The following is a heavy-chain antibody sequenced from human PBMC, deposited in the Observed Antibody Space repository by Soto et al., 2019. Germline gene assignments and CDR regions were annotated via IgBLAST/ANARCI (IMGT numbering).Heavy chain of an antibody. CDR2: INPQTGGT. CDR3: ARERYQVISDGIDV. V-gene: IGHV1-2*02. D-gene: IGHD2-2*01. J-gene: IGHJ6*02. CDR1: GYTFTGYY. Sequence: ASVKVSCKASGYTFTGYYIHWVREAPGQGLEWMGWINPQTGGTSYAQKFQGRVTLSRDTSINTAYLELGRLTFDDAAVYFCARERYQVISDGIDVWGQGTTVTVSS.